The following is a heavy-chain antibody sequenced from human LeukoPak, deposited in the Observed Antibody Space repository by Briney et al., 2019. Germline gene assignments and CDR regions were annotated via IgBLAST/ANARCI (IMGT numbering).Heavy chain of an antibody. D-gene: IGHD4-17*01. CDR1: GFTFCDYA. V-gene: IGHV3-23*01. CDR3: AQVPVTTVSG. CDR2: ISGSGGST. J-gene: IGHJ3*01. Sequence: PGGSLRLSCAASGFTFCDYAMSWVRQAPGKGMEWVSGISGSGGSTHSVDSVKGRFTISRDNSKNTLYLQMSSLRAEDTAVYYCAQVPVTTVSGWGQGTMVTVSS.